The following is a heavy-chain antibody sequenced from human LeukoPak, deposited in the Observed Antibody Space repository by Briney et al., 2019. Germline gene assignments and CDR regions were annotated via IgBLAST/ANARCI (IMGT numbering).Heavy chain of an antibody. J-gene: IGHJ4*02. CDR2: IYSGGST. Sequence: PGGSLRLSCAASGFTVSSNYMSWVRQAPGKGLEWVSVIYSGGSTYYADSVKGRFTISRDNSKNTLYLQMNSLRAEDTAVYYCARDGIAYCGGDCYPNYFDYWGQGTLVTVSS. CDR3: ARDGIAYCGGDCYPNYFDY. D-gene: IGHD2-21*02. CDR1: GFTVSSNY. V-gene: IGHV3-66*01.